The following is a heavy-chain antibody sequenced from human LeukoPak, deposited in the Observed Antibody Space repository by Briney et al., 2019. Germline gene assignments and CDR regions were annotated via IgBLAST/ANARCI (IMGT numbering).Heavy chain of an antibody. CDR1: EFTFRNYE. V-gene: IGHV3-69-1*01. CDR3: ARGYPGNLDV. J-gene: IGHJ6*03. CDR2: IANTGTV. D-gene: IGHD1-1*01. Sequence: GGSLRLSCVASEFTFRNYEMNWFRQAPGKGLEWVSCIANTGTVHYVDSVKGRFTISRDNAKNSLYLQMDSLRPEDTALYYCARGYPGNLDVWGKGATVIVSS.